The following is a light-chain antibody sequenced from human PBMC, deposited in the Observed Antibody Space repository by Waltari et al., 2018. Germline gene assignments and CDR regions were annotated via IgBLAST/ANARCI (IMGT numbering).Light chain of an antibody. V-gene: IGLV2-23*02. CDR3: CSYAGLGIYV. CDR1: RSGVGNYNL. Sequence: QSDLTQPASVSGSPGQSITISCPGTRSGVGNYNLVSWYQQYPGKAPKLMVYEVTRRSSGVSDRFSGSKSGNTASLTIYGLQSEDEADYYCCSYAGLGIYVFGTGTKVTVL. CDR2: EVT. J-gene: IGLJ1*01.